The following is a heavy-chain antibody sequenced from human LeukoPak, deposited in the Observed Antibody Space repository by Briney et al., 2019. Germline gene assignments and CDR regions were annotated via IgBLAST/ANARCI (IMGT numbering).Heavy chain of an antibody. V-gene: IGHV1-3*01. D-gene: IGHD6-13*01. CDR2: INAGNGNT. CDR1: GYTFTSYA. CDR3: ASQYSSSYYYYYYGMDV. Sequence: ASVKATCKASGYTFTSYAMHWVRQAPGQRLEWMGWINAGNGNTKYSQKFQGRVTITRDTSASTAYMELSSLRSEDTAVYYCASQYSSSYYYYYYGMDVWGQGTTVTVSS. J-gene: IGHJ6*02.